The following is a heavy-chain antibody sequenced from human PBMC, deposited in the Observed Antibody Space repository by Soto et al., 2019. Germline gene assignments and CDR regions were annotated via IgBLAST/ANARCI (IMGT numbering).Heavy chain of an antibody. CDR1: GYIFTSYY. D-gene: IGHD5-18*01. J-gene: IGHJ4*02. V-gene: IGHV1-46*01. Sequence: GXSVKGSCNASGYIFTSYYMHWVRQAPGQGLEWMGRINPSDGDTKYAQKFQCRVTMTRDTSTSTVYMELSSLRSEDTAMYYCARGYDYIDKWGQGTLVTVSS. CDR2: INPSDGDT. CDR3: ARGYDYIDK.